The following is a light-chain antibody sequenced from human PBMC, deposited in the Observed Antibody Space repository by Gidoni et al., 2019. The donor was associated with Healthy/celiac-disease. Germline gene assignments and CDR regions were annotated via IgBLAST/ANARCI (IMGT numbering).Light chain of an antibody. CDR2: KAS. Sequence: DIQMTQSPSTLSASVGDRVTITCRASQSISSWLAWYQQKPGKAPKLLIYKASSLESGVPSRFSGSGSGTEFTLTISSLQPDDFATYYCQQYNSYEITLTFGGGTKVEIK. J-gene: IGKJ4*01. CDR1: QSISSW. V-gene: IGKV1-5*03. CDR3: QQYNSYEITLT.